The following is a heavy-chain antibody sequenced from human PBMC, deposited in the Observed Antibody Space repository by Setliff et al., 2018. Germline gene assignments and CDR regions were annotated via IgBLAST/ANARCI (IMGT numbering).Heavy chain of an antibody. Sequence: GGSLRLSCAASGFTFSDYYMSWIRQAPGKGLEWVSYITNSGGTIYYADSVKGRFTISRDSAKNSLFLQMNSLRAEDTALYYCARDPGFRSGTWSLDLWGQGTQVTVSS. D-gene: IGHD3-10*01. J-gene: IGHJ5*02. CDR2: ITNSGGTI. V-gene: IGHV3-11*04. CDR3: ARDPGFRSGTWSLDL. CDR1: GFTFSDYY.